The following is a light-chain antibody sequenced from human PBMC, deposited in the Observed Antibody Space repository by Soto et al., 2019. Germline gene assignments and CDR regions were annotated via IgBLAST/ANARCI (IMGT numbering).Light chain of an antibody. CDR2: EVS. CDR3: SSYAVNNNFGV. V-gene: IGLV2-8*01. CDR1: SSDVGGYNY. Sequence: QSALTQPPSASGSPGQSVTISCTGTSSDVGGYNYVSWYQQYPGKAPKLMIYEVSKRPSGVPDRFSGSKSGNTASLTVSGLQAEDEADYYCSSYAVNNNFGVFGGGTKVTVL. J-gene: IGLJ2*01.